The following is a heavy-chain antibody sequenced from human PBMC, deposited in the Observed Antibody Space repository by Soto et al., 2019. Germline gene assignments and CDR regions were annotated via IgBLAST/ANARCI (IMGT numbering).Heavy chain of an antibody. V-gene: IGHV4-59*01. J-gene: IGHJ4*02. CDR2: INYSGRT. CDR1: GGSISTYY. Sequence: QVQLQESGPGLVKPSETLSLTCTVSGGSISTYYWSWIRQPPGKGLEWIGYINYSGRTNYNPSLKSRVTMSLDTSKIQSSLKLRSVAAADTAVFYCARYAASSWFDYWGQGTLVTVSS. CDR3: ARYAASSWFDY. D-gene: IGHD6-13*01.